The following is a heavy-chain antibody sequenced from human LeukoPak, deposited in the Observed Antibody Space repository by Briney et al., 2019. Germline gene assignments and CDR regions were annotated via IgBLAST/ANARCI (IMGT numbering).Heavy chain of an antibody. V-gene: IGHV1-18*01. Sequence: ASVKVSCKASGGTFSRYTINWVRQAPGQGLEWMGWISAYNGNTNYAQKLQGRVTMTTDTSTSTAYMELRSLRSDDTAVYYCARDSSGSYDNWFDPWGQGTLVTVSS. D-gene: IGHD1-26*01. J-gene: IGHJ5*02. CDR3: ARDSSGSYDNWFDP. CDR2: ISAYNGNT. CDR1: GGTFSRYT.